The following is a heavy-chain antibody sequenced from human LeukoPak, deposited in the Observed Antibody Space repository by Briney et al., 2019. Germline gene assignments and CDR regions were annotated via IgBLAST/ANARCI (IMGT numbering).Heavy chain of an antibody. CDR3: ARAHPYSSSLSFFDY. D-gene: IGHD6-6*01. CDR1: GGSISSYY. V-gene: IGHV4-59*08. Sequence: PSETLSLTCTVSGGSISSYYWSWIRQPPGKGLEWIGYIYYSGSTNYNPSLKSRVTISVDTSKNQFSLKLSSVTAADTAVYYCARAHPYSSSLSFFDYWGQGTLVTVSS. J-gene: IGHJ4*02. CDR2: IYYSGST.